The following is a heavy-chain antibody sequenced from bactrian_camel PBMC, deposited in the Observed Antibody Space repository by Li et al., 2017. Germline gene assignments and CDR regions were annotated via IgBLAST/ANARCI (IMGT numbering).Heavy chain of an antibody. D-gene: IGHD2*01. V-gene: IGHV3S40*01. Sequence: VQLVESGGGLVQPGGSLRLSCAASGFTDTSDCMGWFRQAPGKGLEWASAINSRGGSAYYADSVRGRFTISRDSAKNTLYLQLNSLKTEDTAVYYCVADAKEDRGVFYCGSGDFPLWGPGTQVTVS. J-gene: IGHJ6*01. CDR1: GFTDTSDC. CDR3: VADAKEDRGVFYCGSGDFPL. CDR2: INSRGGSA.